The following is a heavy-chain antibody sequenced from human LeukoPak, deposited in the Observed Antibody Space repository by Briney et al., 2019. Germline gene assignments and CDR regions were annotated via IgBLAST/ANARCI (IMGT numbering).Heavy chain of an antibody. V-gene: IGHV4-4*07. D-gene: IGHD6-6*01. CDR1: GDSISSYY. Sequence: SETLSLTCTVSGDSISSYYWSWIRQPAGKGLEWIGRIHTSGSTNHNPSLTSRVTMSVDTSKNQLSLKLTSVTAADTAVYYCARETAELGRSFDYWGQGAQVTVSS. J-gene: IGHJ4*02. CDR3: ARETAELGRSFDY. CDR2: IHTSGST.